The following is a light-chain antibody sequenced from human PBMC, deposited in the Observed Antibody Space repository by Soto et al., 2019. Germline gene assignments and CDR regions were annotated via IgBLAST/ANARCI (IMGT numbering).Light chain of an antibody. CDR2: DAS. CDR1: QSVSSY. CDR3: QQRSNWPPDT. Sequence: PGERATLSCRASQSVSSYLAWYQQKPGQPPRLLIYDASNRATGIPARFSGSGSGTDFTLTISSLEPEDFAIYYCQQRSNWPPDTFGGGTKVEIK. J-gene: IGKJ4*01. V-gene: IGKV3-11*01.